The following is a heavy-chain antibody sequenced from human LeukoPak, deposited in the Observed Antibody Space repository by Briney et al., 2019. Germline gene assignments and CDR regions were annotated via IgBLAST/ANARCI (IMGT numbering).Heavy chain of an antibody. Sequence: PSGTLSLTCAVSRDSVSNNTWWIWVRQPPGKGLEWIGEIYHTGFTRYNPSLKSRVTISLDTSKNQFSLKLSSVTAADTAVYYCASGGYCGSTSCYPNWFDPWGQGTLVTVSS. CDR2: IYHTGFT. CDR3: ASGGYCGSTSCYPNWFDP. J-gene: IGHJ5*02. V-gene: IGHV4-4*02. CDR1: RDSVSNNTW. D-gene: IGHD2-2*01.